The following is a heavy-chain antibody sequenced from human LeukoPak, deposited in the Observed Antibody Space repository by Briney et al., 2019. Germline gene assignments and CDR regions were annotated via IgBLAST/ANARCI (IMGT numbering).Heavy chain of an antibody. CDR1: GFTFDDYG. Sequence: GGSLRLSCAASGFTFDDYGMSWVRQAPGKGLEWVSGIKWNGGSTGYADSVKGRFTISRDNAKNSLYLQMNSLRAEDTAVYYCARAAPGILIYGMDVWGQGTTVTVSS. V-gene: IGHV3-20*04. D-gene: IGHD6-13*01. CDR2: IKWNGGST. CDR3: ARAAPGILIYGMDV. J-gene: IGHJ6*02.